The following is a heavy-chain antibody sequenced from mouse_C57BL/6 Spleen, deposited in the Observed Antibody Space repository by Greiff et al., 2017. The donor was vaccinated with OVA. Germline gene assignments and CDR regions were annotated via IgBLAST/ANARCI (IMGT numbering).Heavy chain of an antibody. V-gene: IGHV1-63*01. CDR3: ARWLQRDFDY. J-gene: IGHJ2*01. CDR2: IYPGGGST. D-gene: IGHD2-3*01. CDR1: GYTFTNYW. Sequence: LVESGAELVRPGTSVKMSCKASGYTFTNYWIGWAKQRPGHGLEWIGDIYPGGGSTNYTEKFKGKATLTADKSSSTAYMQFSSLTSEDSAIYYCARWLQRDFDYWGQGTTLTVSS.